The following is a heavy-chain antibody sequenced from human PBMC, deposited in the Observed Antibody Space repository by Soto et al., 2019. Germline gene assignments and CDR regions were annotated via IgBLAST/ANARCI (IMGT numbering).Heavy chain of an antibody. CDR2: VYYTGHT. J-gene: IGHJ5*02. V-gene: IGHV4-59*01. D-gene: IGHD6-13*01. Sequence: QVQLQESGPGLVKPSESLSLTCSVSGGSIISYYWTWIRQPPGKGLVLIGYVYYTGHTRSNTSLESQATATRETPRKKCSPKLSSLTAADTPVFYCAIGSQSGSSDGGVFDPWGQGIIVTVSS. CDR1: GGSIISYY. CDR3: AIGSQSGSSDGGVFDP.